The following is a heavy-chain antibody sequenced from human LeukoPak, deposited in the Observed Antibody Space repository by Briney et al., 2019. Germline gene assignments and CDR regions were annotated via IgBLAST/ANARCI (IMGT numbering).Heavy chain of an antibody. J-gene: IGHJ2*01. CDR1: GFTSSYYT. CDR2: ISGGSNNI. Sequence: PGGSLRLSCAASGFTSSYYTMISVRQAPGKGLEWVSSISGGSNNINYAGSVKGRFTTSRDNSQNTLYLQMNSLRADDTAVYYCAKDQGTAIFGMIIPDWYFDLWGGGSLVTVSS. CDR3: AKDQGTAIFGMIIPDWYFDL. D-gene: IGHD3-3*01. V-gene: IGHV3-23*01.